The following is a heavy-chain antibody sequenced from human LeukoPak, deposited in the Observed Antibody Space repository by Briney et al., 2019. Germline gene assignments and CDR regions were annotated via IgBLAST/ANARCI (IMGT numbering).Heavy chain of an antibody. D-gene: IGHD4-23*01. CDR1: GFTFSSYA. V-gene: IGHV3-64D*06. J-gene: IGHJ2*01. CDR2: ISSNGGST. CDR3: VKCGMTTVVRGPCWYFDL. Sequence: GRSLRLSCSASGFTFSSYAMHWVRQAPGKGLEYVSAISSNGGSTYYADSVKGRFTISRDNSKNTLYLQMSSLRAEDTAVYYCVKCGMTTVVRGPCWYFDLWGRGTLVTVSS.